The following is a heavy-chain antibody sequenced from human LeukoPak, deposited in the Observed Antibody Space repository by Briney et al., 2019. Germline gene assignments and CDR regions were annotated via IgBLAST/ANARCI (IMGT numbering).Heavy chain of an antibody. CDR3: ARGAAAAVYYYYYYYMDV. D-gene: IGHD6-13*01. J-gene: IGHJ6*03. CDR1: GYTFTSYY. CDR2: INPSGGST. Sequence: ASVKVSCKASGYTFTSYYMHWVRQAPGQGLEWMGIINPSGGSTSYAQKFQGRVTMTRDMSTSTVYMELRSLRSEDTAVYYCARGAAAAVYYYYYYYMDVWGKGTTVTVSS. V-gene: IGHV1-46*01.